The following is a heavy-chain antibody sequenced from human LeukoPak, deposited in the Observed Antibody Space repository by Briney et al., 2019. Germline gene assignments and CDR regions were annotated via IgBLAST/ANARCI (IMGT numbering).Heavy chain of an antibody. V-gene: IGHV4-34*01. D-gene: IGHD2-2*02. CDR1: GGSFSGYY. J-gene: IGHJ5*02. CDR2: INHSGST. CDR3: ARGRKRCSSTSCYRRNWFDP. Sequence: RTSETLSLTCAVYGGSFSGYYWSWIRQPPGKGLEWIGEINHSGSTNYNPSLKSRVTISVDTSKNQFSLKLSSVTAADTAVYYCARGRKRCSSTSCYRRNWFDPSGQGTLVTVST.